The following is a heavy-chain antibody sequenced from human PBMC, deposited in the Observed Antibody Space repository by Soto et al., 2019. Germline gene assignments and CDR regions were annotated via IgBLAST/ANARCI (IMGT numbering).Heavy chain of an antibody. J-gene: IGHJ4*02. CDR2: ISETSIAI. V-gene: IGHV3-48*02. D-gene: IGHD1-1*01. CDR3: ATLQLGREEVFDS. Sequence: GVSLRLSCAASGFTFKTYSMNWVRQAPGKGLEWVSYISETSIAIYYRDSVKGRFTTSRDNAKNTLYLQMNSLRDEDTAVYYCATLQLGREEVFDSWGQGTLVTVSS. CDR1: GFTFKTYS.